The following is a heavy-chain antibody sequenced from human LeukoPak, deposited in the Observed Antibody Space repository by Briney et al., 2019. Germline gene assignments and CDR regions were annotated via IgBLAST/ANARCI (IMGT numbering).Heavy chain of an antibody. CDR3: ARQSYSSSSGPWFDP. Sequence: SQTLCLTSDVYGGSFSGYYWSWIRQPPGKGLEWIGEINHSGSTNYNPSLKSRVTISVDTSKNQFSLKLSSVTAADTAVYYCARQSYSSSSGPWFDPWGQGTLATVSS. D-gene: IGHD6-6*01. J-gene: IGHJ5*02. CDR2: INHSGST. V-gene: IGHV4-34*01. CDR1: GGSFSGYY.